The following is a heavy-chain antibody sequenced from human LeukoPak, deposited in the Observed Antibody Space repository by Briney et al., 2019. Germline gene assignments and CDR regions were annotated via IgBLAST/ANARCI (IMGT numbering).Heavy chain of an antibody. CDR3: ARDLGYGYYFYYYLDV. J-gene: IGHJ6*03. CDR2: IHASGNT. Sequence: SETLPLTCTVPGGSISSYYWTWIRQPAGKGLEYLGRIHASGNTYYNPSLNSRVAISIDTSKNQFSLKVSSVAAADTAVYYCARDLGYGYYFYYYLDVWGKGTTVTVSS. D-gene: IGHD5-18*01. V-gene: IGHV4-4*07. CDR1: GGSISSYY.